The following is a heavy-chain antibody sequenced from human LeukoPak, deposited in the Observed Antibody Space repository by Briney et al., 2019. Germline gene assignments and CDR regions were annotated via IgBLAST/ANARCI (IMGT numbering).Heavy chain of an antibody. Sequence: ASVKVPCKASGYTFTGYYMHWVRQAPGQGLEWMGWINPNSGGTNYAQKFQGRVTMTRDTSISTAYMELSRLRSDDTAVYYCARNKIVVHNWFDPWGQGTLVTVSS. V-gene: IGHV1-2*02. CDR1: GYTFTGYY. CDR2: INPNSGGT. CDR3: ARNKIVVHNWFDP. D-gene: IGHD3-22*01. J-gene: IGHJ5*02.